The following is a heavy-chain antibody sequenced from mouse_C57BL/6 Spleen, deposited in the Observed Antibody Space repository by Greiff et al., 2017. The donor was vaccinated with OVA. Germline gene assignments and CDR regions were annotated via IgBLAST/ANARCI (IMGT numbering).Heavy chain of an antibody. CDR2: IDPSDSYT. CDR1: GYTFTSYW. D-gene: IGHD2-1*01. CDR3: ARVKGDGNWYFDD. J-gene: IGHJ1*03. V-gene: IGHV1-50*01. Sequence: QVQLQQPGAELVKPGASVKLSCKASGYTFTSYWMQWVKQRPGQGLEWIGEIDPSDSYTNYNQKFKGKATLTVDNSSSTAFMQLSSLTSADSAVYYCARVKGDGNWYFDDWGTGTTVTVSS.